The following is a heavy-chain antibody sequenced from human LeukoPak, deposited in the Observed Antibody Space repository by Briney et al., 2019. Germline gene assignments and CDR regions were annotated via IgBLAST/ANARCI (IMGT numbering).Heavy chain of an antibody. Sequence: SETLSLTCAVYGGSFSGYYWSWIRQPPGKGLEWIGKINHSGSTNYNPSLKSRVTISVDTSKNQFSLKLSSVTAADTAVYYCARGRFSSSWYGSGRAVYYFDYWGQGTLVTVSS. CDR1: GGSFSGYY. J-gene: IGHJ4*02. CDR2: INHSGST. V-gene: IGHV4-34*01. CDR3: ARGRFSSSWYGSGRAVYYFDY. D-gene: IGHD6-13*01.